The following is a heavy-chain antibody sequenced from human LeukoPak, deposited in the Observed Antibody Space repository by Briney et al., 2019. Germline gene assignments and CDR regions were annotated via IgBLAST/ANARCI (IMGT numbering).Heavy chain of an antibody. V-gene: IGHV1-2*02. CDR2: INPNSGGT. Sequence: ASVKVSCKASGYTFTSYGISWVRQAPGQGLEWMGWINPNSGGTNYAQKFQGRVTMTRDTSISTAYMELSRLRSDDTAVYYCARVAAAKYYYYYYMDVWGKGTTVTISS. CDR3: ARVAAAKYYYYYYMDV. CDR1: GYTFTSYG. D-gene: IGHD6-13*01. J-gene: IGHJ6*03.